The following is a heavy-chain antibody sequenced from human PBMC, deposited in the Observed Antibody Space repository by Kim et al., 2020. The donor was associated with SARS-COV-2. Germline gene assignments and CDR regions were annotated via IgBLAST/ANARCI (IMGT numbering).Heavy chain of an antibody. Sequence: SETLSLTCTVSGGSISSSSYYWGWIRQPPGKGLEWIGSIYYSWSTYYNPSLKSRVTISVDTSKNQFSLKLSSVTAADTAVYYCARGGMVRGVLYPRYPFDYWGQGTLVTVSA. CDR2: IYYSWST. J-gene: IGHJ4*02. V-gene: IGHV4-39*07. CDR3: ARGGMVRGVLYPRYPFDY. CDR1: GGSISSSSYY. D-gene: IGHD3-10*01.